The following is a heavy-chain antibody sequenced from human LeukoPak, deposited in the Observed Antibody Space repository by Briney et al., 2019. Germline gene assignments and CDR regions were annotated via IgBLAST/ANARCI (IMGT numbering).Heavy chain of an antibody. J-gene: IGHJ6*03. Sequence: SETLSLTCTVSGGSISSHYWSWIRQPPGKGLECIGYIYYSGSTNYNPSLKSRVTISVDTSKNQFSLKLSSVTAADTAVYYCARVRDYYYYMDVWGKGTTVTVSS. CDR1: GGSISSHY. CDR2: IYYSGST. CDR3: ARVRDYYYYMDV. V-gene: IGHV4-59*11.